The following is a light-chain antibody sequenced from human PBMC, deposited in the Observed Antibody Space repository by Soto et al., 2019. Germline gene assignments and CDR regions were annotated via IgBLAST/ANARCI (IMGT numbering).Light chain of an antibody. CDR2: DVS. J-gene: IGKJ2*01. Sequence: ETVLTQSPATLSLSPGERATISCRASQSVTTYLAWYQQKPGQAPRLLIYDVSNRATGIPARFSGSGSGTDFTLTISILEPEDFAVYYCQQRSNWPPGYTFGQGTKLEIK. V-gene: IGKV3-11*01. CDR1: QSVTTY. CDR3: QQRSNWPPGYT.